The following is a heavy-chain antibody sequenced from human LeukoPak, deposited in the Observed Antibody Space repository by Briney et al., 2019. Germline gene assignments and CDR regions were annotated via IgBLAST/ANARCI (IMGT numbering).Heavy chain of an antibody. V-gene: IGHV1-2*02. CDR2: INPNSGGT. D-gene: IGHD5-18*01. CDR1: GYTFTGYY. Sequence: ASVKVSCKASGYTFTGYYMHWVRQAPGQGLEWMGWINPNSGGTNYAQKFQGRVTMTTDTSMSTAYMELRSLRSDDTAVYYCARGTLEGTATDDAFDIWGQGTMVTVSS. CDR3: ARGTLEGTATDDAFDI. J-gene: IGHJ3*02.